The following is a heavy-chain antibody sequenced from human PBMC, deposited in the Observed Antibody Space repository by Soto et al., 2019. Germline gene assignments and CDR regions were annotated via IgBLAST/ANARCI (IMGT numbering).Heavy chain of an antibody. CDR2: IGHSGST. Sequence: SETLSLTCAVYGGSFSGYYWSWIRQPPGKGLEWIGDIGHSGSTNYNPSLKSRVTISVDTSKNQFSLNLNSVTAADTAVYYCARNFDSWGQGTLVTVSS. CDR3: ARNFDS. J-gene: IGHJ5*01. V-gene: IGHV4-34*01. CDR1: GGSFSGYY.